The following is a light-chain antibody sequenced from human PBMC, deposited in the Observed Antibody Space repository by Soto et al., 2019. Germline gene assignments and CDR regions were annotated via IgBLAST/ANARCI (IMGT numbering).Light chain of an antibody. CDR3: QQYDNLPLT. CDR2: DAS. Sequence: DIQMTQSPSSLSASVGDRVTITCQASQDISNYLNWYQQKPGKAPKLLIYDASNLEPGVPSGFSGGGSGTDFTLTINSLQPEDVASYYCQQYDNLPLTFGGGTKVELE. CDR1: QDISNY. J-gene: IGKJ4*01. V-gene: IGKV1-33*01.